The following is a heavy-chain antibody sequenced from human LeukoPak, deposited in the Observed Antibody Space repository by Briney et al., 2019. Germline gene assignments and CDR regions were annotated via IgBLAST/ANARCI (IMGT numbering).Heavy chain of an antibody. CDR1: GGSISSGSHY. Sequence: SETLSLTCTVSGGSISSGSHYYNWIRQHPGKGLEWIGYIYYTGITPYNPSLKSRVTMSVDTPMNQVSLKVTSLTAADTAVYYCAASSGVALGRFWGQGALVTVSS. V-gene: IGHV4-31*03. J-gene: IGHJ4*02. CDR2: IYYTGIT. CDR3: AASSGVALGRF. D-gene: IGHD3-16*01.